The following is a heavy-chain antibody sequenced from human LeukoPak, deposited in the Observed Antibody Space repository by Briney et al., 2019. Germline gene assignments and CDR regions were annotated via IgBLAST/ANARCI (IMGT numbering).Heavy chain of an antibody. Sequence: SETLSLTCTVSGGSISSYYWSWIRQPAGKGLEWIGRIYTSGSTNYNPSLKSRVTISVDKSKSQFSLKLSSVTAADTAVYYCARDGRYGYNWFDPWGQGTLVTVSS. V-gene: IGHV4-4*07. D-gene: IGHD1-26*01. CDR1: GGSISSYY. J-gene: IGHJ5*02. CDR2: IYTSGST. CDR3: ARDGRYGYNWFDP.